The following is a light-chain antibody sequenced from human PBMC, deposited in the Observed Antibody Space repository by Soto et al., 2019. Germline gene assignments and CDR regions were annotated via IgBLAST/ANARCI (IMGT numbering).Light chain of an antibody. J-gene: IGLJ1*01. V-gene: IGLV2-23*02. CDR3: CSYAGSSTYV. Sequence: QSALTQSASVSGSPGQSITISCTGTSSDVGSYNLVSWYQQHPGKAPKLMIYEVSKRPSGVSNRFSGSKSGNTASLTISGLQAEDEADYYCCSYAGSSTYVFGTGTKVT. CDR2: EVS. CDR1: SSDVGSYNL.